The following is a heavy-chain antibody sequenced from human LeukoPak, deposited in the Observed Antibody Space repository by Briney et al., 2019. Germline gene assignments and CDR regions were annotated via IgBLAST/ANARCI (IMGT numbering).Heavy chain of an antibody. CDR2: LYSDDSGDIT. D-gene: IGHD3-22*01. J-gene: IGHJ5*02. CDR3: ARVWSGWSSGHRGPYHGFDP. Sequence: GGSLRLSCAAFGFNVSSRFMSSVRHAPGEGREWGSDLYSDDSGDITYYGGSMYGTVTMSRRISKNRVNLQMNRLRAEDTAVYYCARVWSGWSSGHRGPYHGFDPRGQGTLVTAS. CDR1: GFNVSSRF. V-gene: IGHV3-66*01.